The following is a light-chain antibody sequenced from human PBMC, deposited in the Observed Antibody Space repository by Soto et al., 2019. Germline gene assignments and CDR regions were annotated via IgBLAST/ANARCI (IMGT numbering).Light chain of an antibody. CDR3: SSYTSSSTWV. CDR1: SSGVGGYNC. J-gene: IGLJ3*02. Sequence: QSALTQPASVSGSPGQSITISCTGTSSGVGGYNCVYWYQQHPGKAPKLMIYEVSNRPSGVSNRFSGSKSGNTASLTISGLQAEDEADYYCSSYTSSSTWVFGGGTKVTVL. CDR2: EVS. V-gene: IGLV2-14*01.